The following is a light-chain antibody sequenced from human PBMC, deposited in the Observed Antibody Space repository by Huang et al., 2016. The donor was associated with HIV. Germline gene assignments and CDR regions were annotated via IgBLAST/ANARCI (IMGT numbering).Light chain of an antibody. V-gene: IGKV2-28*01. CDR2: LGS. CDR1: QSLLHSNGNNY. Sequence: DIVMVQSPASLSVTPGQEASITCRSSQSLLHSNGNNYLDWYWPKPGQSPQLLIYLGSIRAYGVPDRFSGSGSGTDFTLRINRVEAGDVGIYYCMQGLQTWTFGQGTKVEI. CDR3: MQGLQTWT. J-gene: IGKJ1*01.